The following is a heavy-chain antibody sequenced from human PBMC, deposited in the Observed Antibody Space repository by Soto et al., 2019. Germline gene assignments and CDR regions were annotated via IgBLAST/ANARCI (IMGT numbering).Heavy chain of an antibody. CDR3: ARSPRNYYALGSYSYFRH. CDR1: GYTFTSYD. D-gene: IGHD3-10*01. CDR2: MNPNNGNT. V-gene: IGHV1-8*01. Sequence: QVQLVQSGAEVKKPGASVKVSCKASGYTFTSYDISWVRQATGQGLEWMGWMNPNNGNTDYAPKFQGRVTMTMNTSTGKAYMELSSLRSEDTAVYYCARSPRNYYALGSYSYFRHWGQGTLVTVSS. J-gene: IGHJ1*01.